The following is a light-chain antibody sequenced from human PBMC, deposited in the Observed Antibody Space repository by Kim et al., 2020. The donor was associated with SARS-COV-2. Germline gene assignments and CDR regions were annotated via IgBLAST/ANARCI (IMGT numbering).Light chain of an antibody. V-gene: IGKV1-27*01. CDR2: SAS. CDR1: QAISNF. Sequence: ASVGDRVTITCRASQAISNFLAWYQQKPGQPPKLLIYSASTLQSGVPSRFSGSGSGTDFTLTISSLQPEDVGTYYCQKYNSSPLTFGGGTKVDIK. CDR3: QKYNSSPLT. J-gene: IGKJ4*01.